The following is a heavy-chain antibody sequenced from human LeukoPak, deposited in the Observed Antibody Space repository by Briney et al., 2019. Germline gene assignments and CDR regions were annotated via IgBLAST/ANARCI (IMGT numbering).Heavy chain of an antibody. CDR3: PRQSAGGYCSGGSCSEIDY. CDR2: ISYDGSSK. D-gene: IGHD2-15*01. Sequence: PRRSLRLSFAASGFTFSSYAMHWVRQAPGKGLEWVAVISYDGSSKYYADSFRGRFTISRDNSKNTLYLQMNSLRAEDTAGYYCPRQSAGGYCSGGSCSEIDYWGQGTLATVSS. CDR1: GFTFSSYA. J-gene: IGHJ4*02. V-gene: IGHV3-30*04.